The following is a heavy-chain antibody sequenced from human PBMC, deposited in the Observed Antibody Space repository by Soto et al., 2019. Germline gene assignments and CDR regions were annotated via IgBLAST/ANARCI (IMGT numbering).Heavy chain of an antibody. J-gene: IGHJ6*02. CDR3: ARASEQWLEYYYYGMDV. V-gene: IGHV3-74*01. Sequence: GGSLRLSCAASGFTFSSYWMHWVRQAPGKGLVWVSRINSDGSSTSYADSVKGRFTISRDNAKNTLYLQMNSLRAEDTAVYYCARASEQWLEYYYYGMDVWGQGTTVTVSS. D-gene: IGHD6-19*01. CDR2: INSDGSST. CDR1: GFTFSSYW.